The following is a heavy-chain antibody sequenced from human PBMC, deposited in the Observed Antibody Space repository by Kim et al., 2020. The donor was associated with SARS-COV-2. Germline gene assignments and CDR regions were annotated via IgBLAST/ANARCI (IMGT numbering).Heavy chain of an antibody. D-gene: IGHD1-26*01. Sequence: YAESVKGRFTLSRDHSKNTLYLQMRRLRAEDTAVYYCVKDSGTTQVSCDYGGQGTLVTVSS. V-gene: IGHV3-64D*09. CDR3: VKDSGTTQVSCDY. J-gene: IGHJ4*02.